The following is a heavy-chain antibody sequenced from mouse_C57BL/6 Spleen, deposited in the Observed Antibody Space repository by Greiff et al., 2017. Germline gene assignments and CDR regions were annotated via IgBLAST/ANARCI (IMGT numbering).Heavy chain of an antibody. Sequence: LQQSGPALVKPGASEKISCKASGYAFSSSWKNWVKQRPGKGLERTGRVYPGDVDTNYNGKSKGKATLTADKTSSSAYKQLSSLTSEESAVYCGARDYDGFDYWGQGTTLTVSS. CDR1: GYAFSSSW. D-gene: IGHD2-3*01. V-gene: IGHV1-82*01. CDR2: VYPGDVDT. J-gene: IGHJ2*01. CDR3: ARDYDGFDY.